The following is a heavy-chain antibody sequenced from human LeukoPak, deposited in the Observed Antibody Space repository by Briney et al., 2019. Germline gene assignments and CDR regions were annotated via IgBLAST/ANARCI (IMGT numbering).Heavy chain of an antibody. CDR1: GFTFSGYA. CDR3: ARDGAAHCGGDCYSGAFDI. V-gene: IGHV3-30-3*01. Sequence: GGSLRLSCAASGFTFSGYAMHWVRQAPGKGLEWVAVISYDGSNEYYADSVKGRFTISRDNSKNTLYLQMNSLRDEDTAVYYCARDGAAHCGGDCYSGAFDIWGQGTMVTVSS. J-gene: IGHJ3*02. D-gene: IGHD2-21*02. CDR2: ISYDGSNE.